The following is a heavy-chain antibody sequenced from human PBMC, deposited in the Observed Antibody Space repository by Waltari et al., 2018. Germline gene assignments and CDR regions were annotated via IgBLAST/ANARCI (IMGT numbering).Heavy chain of an antibody. CDR2: INPNSGGT. D-gene: IGHD3-9*01. V-gene: IGHV1-2*04. Sequence: QVQLVQSGAEVKKPGASVKVSCKASGYTFTGYYMHWVRQAPGQGLEWMGWINPNSGGTNYAQKFQGWVTMTRDTSISTAYMELSRLRSDDTAVYYGATGLVKGGDYYYYGMDVWGQGTTVTVSS. CDR3: ATGLVKGGDYYYYGMDV. J-gene: IGHJ6*02. CDR1: GYTFTGYY.